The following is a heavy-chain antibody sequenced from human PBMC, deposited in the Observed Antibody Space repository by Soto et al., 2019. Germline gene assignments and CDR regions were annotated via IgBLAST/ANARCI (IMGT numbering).Heavy chain of an antibody. CDR1: GGSITSGGYS. J-gene: IGHJ4*02. D-gene: IGHD6-19*01. Sequence: SETLSLTCAVSGGSITSGGYSWGWIRQPPGQGLEWIGYMYHSGNTYYNPSLKGRVTISLDHSRNQFSLEMASVTAADTAVYYCAGANLRSGWTFDHWGQGSPITVSS. V-gene: IGHV4-30-2*01. CDR2: MYHSGNT. CDR3: AGANLRSGWTFDH.